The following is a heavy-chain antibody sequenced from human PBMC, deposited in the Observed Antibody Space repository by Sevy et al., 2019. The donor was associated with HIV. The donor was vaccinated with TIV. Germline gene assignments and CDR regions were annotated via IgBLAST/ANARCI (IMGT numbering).Heavy chain of an antibody. V-gene: IGHV3-66*01. J-gene: IGHJ4*02. CDR2: IHSDDTT. Sequence: GGSLRLSCAASGFTVNSNYMTWVRQAPGKGLEGVSVIHSDDTTYHADSLKDRFTISRDNFKITLYLHMSSLRAEDTAVYYCARGKSGYGYALNYWGQGTLVTVSS. CDR3: ARGKSGYGYALNY. CDR1: GFTVNSNY. D-gene: IGHD5-18*01.